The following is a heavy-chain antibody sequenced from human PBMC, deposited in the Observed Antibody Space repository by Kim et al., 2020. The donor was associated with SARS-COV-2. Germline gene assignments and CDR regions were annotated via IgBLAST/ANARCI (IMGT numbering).Heavy chain of an antibody. D-gene: IGHD6-19*01. V-gene: IGHV4-4*02. CDR3: ARAQWLDGIFYYYYGMDV. CDR1: GGSISSSNW. J-gene: IGHJ6*02. Sequence: SETLSLTCAVSGGSISSSNWWSWVRQPPGKGLEWIGEIYHSGSTNYNPSLKSRVTISVDKSKNQFSLKLSSVTAADTAVYYCARAQWLDGIFYYYYGMDVWGQGTTVTVSS. CDR2: IYHSGST.